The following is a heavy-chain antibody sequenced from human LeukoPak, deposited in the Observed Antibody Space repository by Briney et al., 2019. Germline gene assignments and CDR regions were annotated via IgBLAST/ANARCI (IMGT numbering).Heavy chain of an antibody. J-gene: IGHJ5*02. V-gene: IGHV3-30*18. Sequence: GGSLRLSCAASGFTFSSYGMHWVRQAPGKGLEWVAVISYDGSNKYYADSVKGRFTISRDNSKNALYLQMNSLRAEDTAVYYCAKSPYGGNSPIDPWGQGTLVTVSS. D-gene: IGHD4-23*01. CDR2: ISYDGSNK. CDR1: GFTFSSYG. CDR3: AKSPYGGNSPIDP.